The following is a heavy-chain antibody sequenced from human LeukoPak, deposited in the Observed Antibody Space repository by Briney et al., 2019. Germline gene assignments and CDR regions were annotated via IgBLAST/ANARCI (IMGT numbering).Heavy chain of an antibody. Sequence: SGTLSLTCAVSGDSISSSNWWGWVRQPPGKGLEWIGEIYHTGDTNYNPSLKSRVTISVDESKNQFSLNLSSVTAADTAVYYCARDRPEATKSGYYFDYWGQGTLVTVSS. V-gene: IGHV4-4*02. J-gene: IGHJ4*02. CDR3: ARDRPEATKSGYYFDY. CDR1: GDSISSSNW. CDR2: IYHTGDT. D-gene: IGHD3-10*01.